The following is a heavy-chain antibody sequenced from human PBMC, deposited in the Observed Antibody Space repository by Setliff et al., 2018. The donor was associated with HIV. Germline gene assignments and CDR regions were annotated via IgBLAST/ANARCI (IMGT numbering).Heavy chain of an antibody. CDR2: IYTSGSA. V-gene: IGHV4-61*02. CDR1: GGSISSGHYY. J-gene: IGHJ4*02. D-gene: IGHD3-3*01. Sequence: SETLSLTCTVSGGSISSGHYYWSWIRQPAGKGLEWIGRIYTSGSADYNPSLKSRATISLDTSKNQFSLKLSSVTAADTAVYYCARGVVISYYFDYWGQGTLVTAPQ. CDR3: ARGVVISYYFDY.